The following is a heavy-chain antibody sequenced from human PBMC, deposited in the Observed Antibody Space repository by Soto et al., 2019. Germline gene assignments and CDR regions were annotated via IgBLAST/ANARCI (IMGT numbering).Heavy chain of an antibody. CDR3: ARGDGRTSHFFDL. V-gene: IGHV3-23*01. Sequence: EVQLLESGGGLVQPGGSLTLSCAASGFSLSYYVMTWVRQDPGKGLEWVSTITTGSGNRDYVDSVNGRFTIARDNSKYPLRLHMNSLPAEDTAVYYCARGDGRTSHFFDLWGRGTLVTVSS. CDR2: ITTGSGNR. D-gene: IGHD2-21*01. CDR1: GFSLSYYV. J-gene: IGHJ2*01.